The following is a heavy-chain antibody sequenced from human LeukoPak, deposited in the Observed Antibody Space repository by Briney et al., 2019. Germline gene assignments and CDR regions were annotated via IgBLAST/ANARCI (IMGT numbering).Heavy chain of an antibody. CDR3: ARDRTRYCSSTSCYLDAFDI. V-gene: IGHV4-61*02. J-gene: IGHJ3*02. Sequence: NPSQTLSLTCTVSGGSISSGSYYWSWIRQPAGRGLEWIGRIYTSGSTNYNPSLKSRVTISVDTSKNQFSLKLSSVTAADTAVYYCARDRTRYCSSTSCYLDAFDIRGQGTMVTVSS. D-gene: IGHD2-2*01. CDR2: IYTSGST. CDR1: GGSISSGSYY.